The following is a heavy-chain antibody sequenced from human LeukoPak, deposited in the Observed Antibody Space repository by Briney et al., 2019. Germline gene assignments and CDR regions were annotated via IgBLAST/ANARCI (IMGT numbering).Heavy chain of an antibody. Sequence: GGSLRLSCAASGFTFSSYAMSWVRQAPGKGLEWVSTISGSGAYTYYADSVKGRFTISRDNSKNTLYLQMNSLRAGDTAVYYCAKYFASGSYYKLPHWGQGTLVTVSS. V-gene: IGHV3-23*01. CDR1: GFTFSSYA. J-gene: IGHJ1*01. CDR3: AKYFASGSYYKLPH. CDR2: ISGSGAYT. D-gene: IGHD3-10*01.